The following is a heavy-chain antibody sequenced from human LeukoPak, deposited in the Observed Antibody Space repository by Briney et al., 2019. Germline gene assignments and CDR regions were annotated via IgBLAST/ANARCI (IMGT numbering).Heavy chain of an antibody. CDR3: AKSQGFRQNSNVDNWFDP. V-gene: IGHV3-33*06. D-gene: IGHD4-23*01. J-gene: IGHJ5*02. CDR1: GFTFSSYG. Sequence: GRSLRLSCAASGFTFSSYGMHWVSQAPGKGLEGVAVIWYDGSNKYYADSVKGRFTISRDNSKNTLYLQMNSPRAEDTAVHYCAKSQGFRQNSNVDNWFDPWGQGTLVTVSS. CDR2: IWYDGSNK.